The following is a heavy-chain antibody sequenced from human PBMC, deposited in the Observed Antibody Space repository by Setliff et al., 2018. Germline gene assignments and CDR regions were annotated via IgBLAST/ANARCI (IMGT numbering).Heavy chain of an antibody. J-gene: IGHJ2*01. CDR1: GYTFTGYY. Sequence: ASVKVSCKASGYTFTGYYMHWVRQAPGQGLEWMGRINPNSGGTNYAQKLQGRVTMTTDTSTSTAYMELRSLRSDDTAVYYCARGAAYYWYFDLWGRGTLVTVSS. CDR2: INPNSGGT. D-gene: IGHD1-26*01. CDR3: ARGAAYYWYFDL. V-gene: IGHV1-2*06.